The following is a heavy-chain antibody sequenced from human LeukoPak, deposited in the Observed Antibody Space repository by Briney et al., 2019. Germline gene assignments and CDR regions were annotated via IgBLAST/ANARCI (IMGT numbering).Heavy chain of an antibody. CDR1: GFTFSSYS. J-gene: IGHJ3*02. V-gene: IGHV3-23*01. CDR2: ISGSGGST. D-gene: IGHD1-26*01. CDR3: ARDGELGDAFDI. Sequence: GGSLRLSCAASGFTFSSYSMNWVRQAPGKGLEWVSVISGSGGSTYYADSVKGRFTISRDNSKNTLYLQMNSLRAEDTAVYYCARDGELGDAFDIWGQGTMVTVSS.